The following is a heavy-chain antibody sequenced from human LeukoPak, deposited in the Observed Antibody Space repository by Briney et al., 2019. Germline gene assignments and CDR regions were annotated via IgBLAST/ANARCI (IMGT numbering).Heavy chain of an antibody. CDR1: GYTFTSNY. CDR2: ISPSGGST. J-gene: IGHJ4*02. D-gene: IGHD3-22*01. Sequence: ASVKVSCKAFGYTFTSNYMHWVRQAPGQGPEWMGVISPSGGSTTYAQKFQGRVTLTRDMSTSTDYLDLSSLRSEDTAVYYCATSYYDSSAYYPNPEWGQGTLVTVSS. CDR3: ATSYYDSSAYYPNPE. V-gene: IGHV1-46*01.